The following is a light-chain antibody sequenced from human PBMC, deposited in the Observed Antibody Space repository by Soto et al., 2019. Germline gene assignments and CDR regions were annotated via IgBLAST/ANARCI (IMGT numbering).Light chain of an antibody. CDR1: QCINTY. J-gene: IGKJ4*01. CDR3: QQLNTYSS. Sequence: DIQLTQSPSFLSASVGDRVTITCRASQCINTYLAWYQQKLGKAPKVLIYDASKLHSGLPTRFSGRGSGTEFTLTISRLQPEDFATYFCQQLNTYSSFGGGTKVDIK. V-gene: IGKV1-9*01. CDR2: DAS.